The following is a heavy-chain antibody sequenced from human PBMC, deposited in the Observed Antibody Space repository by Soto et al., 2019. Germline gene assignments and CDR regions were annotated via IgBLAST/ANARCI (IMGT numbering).Heavy chain of an antibody. Sequence: EVQLVESGGGLVKPGGSLRLSCAASGFTFSSYSMNWVRQAPGKGLEWVSSISSSSSYIYYADSVKGRFTISRDNAKNSLYLQMSSLRAEDTAVYYCARDHGFYDFWSGYTRPQGYWGQGTLVTVSS. V-gene: IGHV3-21*01. D-gene: IGHD3-3*01. CDR1: GFTFSSYS. CDR3: ARDHGFYDFWSGYTRPQGY. CDR2: ISSSSSYI. J-gene: IGHJ4*02.